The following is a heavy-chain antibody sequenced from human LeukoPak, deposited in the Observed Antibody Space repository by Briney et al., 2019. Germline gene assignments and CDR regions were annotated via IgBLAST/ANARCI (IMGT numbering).Heavy chain of an antibody. D-gene: IGHD6-13*01. CDR3: ARERRSSSPGEQQLVRAFDI. Sequence: NVSCKASGYTFTNYAMNWVRQAPGQGLEWMGWINTNTGNPTYAQGFTGRFVFSLDTSVSTAYLQISSLKAEDTAMYYCARERRSSSPGEQQLVRAFDIWGQGTTVTVSS. CDR1: GYTFTNYA. CDR2: INTNTGNP. J-gene: IGHJ3*02. V-gene: IGHV7-4-1*02.